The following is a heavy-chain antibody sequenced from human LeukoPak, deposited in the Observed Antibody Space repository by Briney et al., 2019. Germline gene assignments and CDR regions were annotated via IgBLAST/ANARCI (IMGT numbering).Heavy chain of an antibody. D-gene: IGHD1-26*01. V-gene: IGHV4-59*01. CDR3: ARGEVGATPYFDY. CDR1: GGSISSYY. J-gene: IGHJ4*02. Sequence: PSETLSLTCTVSGGSISSYYWSWIRQPLGKGLEWIGYIYYSGSTNYNPSLKSRVTISVDTSKNQFSLKLSSVTAADTAVYYCARGEVGATPYFDYWGQGTLVTVSS. CDR2: IYYSGST.